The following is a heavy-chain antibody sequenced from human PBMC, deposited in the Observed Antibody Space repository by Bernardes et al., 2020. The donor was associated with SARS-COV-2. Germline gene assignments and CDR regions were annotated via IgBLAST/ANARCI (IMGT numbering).Heavy chain of an antibody. V-gene: IGHV4-59*12. CDR3: ARTVTTRFRVLDY. D-gene: IGHD4-17*01. CDR2: LHHSGST. Sequence: PESLSLTCTVSGVSINSYYWSWIRQPPGKGLEWIGHLHHSGSTNYNPSFKSRVTTSVDTSKNQFSLRLSSVTAADTAVYYCARTVTTRFRVLDYWGQGTLITVSS. J-gene: IGHJ4*02. CDR1: GVSINSYY.